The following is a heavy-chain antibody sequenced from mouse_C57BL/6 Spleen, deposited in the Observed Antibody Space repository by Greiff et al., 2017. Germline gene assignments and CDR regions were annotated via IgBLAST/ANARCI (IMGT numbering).Heavy chain of an antibody. J-gene: IGHJ2*01. Sequence: QVQLKQSGAELMKPGASVKLSCKATGYTFTGYWIEWVKQRPGHGLEWIGGILPGSGSTNYNEKFKGKATLTADTSSNTAYMELSSLTTEDSAIYDCARDYYGRENYFDYWGQGTTRTGSS. CDR1: GYTFTGYW. CDR2: ILPGSGST. V-gene: IGHV1-9*01. CDR3: ARDYYGRENYFDY. D-gene: IGHD1-1*01.